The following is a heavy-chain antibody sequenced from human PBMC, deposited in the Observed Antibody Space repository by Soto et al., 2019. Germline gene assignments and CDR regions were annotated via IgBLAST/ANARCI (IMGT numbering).Heavy chain of an antibody. CDR2: INPNSGGT. V-gene: IGHV1-2*02. CDR3: ARESRYDFWSGRDGGYLVGP. Sequence: GASVKVSCKASGYTFTGYYMHWVRQAPGQGLEWMGWINPNSGGTNYAQKFQGRVTMTRDTSISTAYMELSRLRSDDTAVYYCARESRYDFWSGRDGGYLVGPWGQGTLVTVSS. J-gene: IGHJ5*02. D-gene: IGHD3-3*01. CDR1: GYTFTGYY.